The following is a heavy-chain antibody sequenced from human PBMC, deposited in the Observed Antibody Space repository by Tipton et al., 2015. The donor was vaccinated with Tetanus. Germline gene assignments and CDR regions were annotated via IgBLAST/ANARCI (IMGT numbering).Heavy chain of an antibody. Sequence: QLVQSGAEVKKPGASVKVSCKASGYTFTTYAITWVRQAPGQGLEWMGWISAYHGISNSAPKFEGRLTMTTDTSTNTAHMELRSLRSDDTAVYYCARDRGDYIYYGMDVWGPGTTVTVS. CDR1: GYTFTTYA. D-gene: IGHD3-22*01. CDR3: ARDRGDYIYYGMDV. CDR2: ISAYHGIS. J-gene: IGHJ6*02. V-gene: IGHV1-18*04.